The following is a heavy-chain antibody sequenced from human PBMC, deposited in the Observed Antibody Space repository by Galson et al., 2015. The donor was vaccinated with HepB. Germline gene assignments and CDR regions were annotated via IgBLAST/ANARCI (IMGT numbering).Heavy chain of an antibody. CDR2: ISNSGGST. Sequence: SLRLSCAASGFNFNSYTMHWVRQAPGKGPEYVSAISNSGGSTYYADSVKGRFTISRDNSKNTLFLQVSSPRTEDTAVFYCVKGYSGSHLTAFHIWGQGTMVTVSS. D-gene: IGHD1-26*01. V-gene: IGHV3-64D*06. CDR3: VKGYSGSHLTAFHI. CDR1: GFNFNSYT. J-gene: IGHJ3*02.